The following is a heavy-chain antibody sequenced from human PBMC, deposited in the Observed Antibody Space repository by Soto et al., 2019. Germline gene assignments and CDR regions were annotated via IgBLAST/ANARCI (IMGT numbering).Heavy chain of an antibody. CDR2: INHSGGT. Sequence: SETLSLTCAVYGGSFSGYYWDWIRQPPGKGLEWIGEINHSGGTNYDPSLKSRVTISLDTSKNQFFRRRTSVTAADTAMYYCARTLASTSLSFFDYWGQGTLVTVSS. D-gene: IGHD3-16*01. V-gene: IGHV4-34*01. J-gene: IGHJ4*02. CDR1: GGSFSGYY. CDR3: ARTLASTSLSFFDY.